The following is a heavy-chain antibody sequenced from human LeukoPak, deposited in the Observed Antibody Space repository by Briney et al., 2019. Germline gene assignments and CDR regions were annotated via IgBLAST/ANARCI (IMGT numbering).Heavy chain of an antibody. V-gene: IGHV1-69*13. CDR3: ARRNRLLMYYYDSSGHWDYYYGMDV. D-gene: IGHD3-22*01. CDR1: GGTFSSYA. J-gene: IGHJ6*02. CDR2: IIPIFGTA. Sequence: ASVKVSCKASGGTFSSYAISWVRQAPGQGLEWMGGIIPIFGTANYAQKFQGRVTITADESTSTAYMELSSLRSEDTAVYYCARRNRLLMYYYDSSGHWDYYYGMDVWGQGTTVTVSS.